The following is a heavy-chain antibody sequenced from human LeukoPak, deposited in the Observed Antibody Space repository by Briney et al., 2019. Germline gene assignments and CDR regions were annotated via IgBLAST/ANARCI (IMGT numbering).Heavy chain of an antibody. CDR3: AKDIRSTGWYKDS. V-gene: IGHV3-23*01. Sequence: QPGGSLRLSCAASGFTLSTYAMSWVRQAPGKGLEWVSGISGSGSSTYYADSVKGRFSISRDNSKNTLYLQMTSLRTEDTAVYCCAKDIRSTGWYKDSWGQGTLVTVSS. D-gene: IGHD6-19*01. CDR2: ISGSGSST. J-gene: IGHJ4*02. CDR1: GFTLSTYA.